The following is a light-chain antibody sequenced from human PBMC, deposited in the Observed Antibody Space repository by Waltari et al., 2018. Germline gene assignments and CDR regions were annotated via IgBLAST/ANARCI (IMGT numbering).Light chain of an antibody. J-gene: IGKJ3*01. CDR2: NAS. CDR3: LQYNNLPLT. Sequence: DIQVTQSPSSLSASVGDRVTITVQAGQESSKFLNWYQQKPGKAPKLLIYNASKLKTGVPSRCSGSGSGTDFTLTISNLQPEDIATYYCLQYNNLPLTSGPGTKVDI. V-gene: IGKV1-33*01. CDR1: QESSKF.